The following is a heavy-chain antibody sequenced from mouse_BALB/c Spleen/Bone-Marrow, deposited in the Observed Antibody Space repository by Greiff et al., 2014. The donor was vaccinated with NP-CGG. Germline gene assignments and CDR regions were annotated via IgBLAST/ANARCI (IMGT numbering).Heavy chain of an antibody. CDR1: GFIFSSFG. Sequence: VQLKQSGGGLVQPGGSRKLSCAASGFIFSSFGMHWVRQAPEKGLEWVAYISSGSSTIYYADTVKGRFTISRDNPKNTLFLQMTSLRSEDTAMYYCARGGNYAWFAYWGQGTLVTVSA. CDR3: ARGGNYAWFAY. D-gene: IGHD2-1*01. CDR2: ISSGSSTI. J-gene: IGHJ3*01. V-gene: IGHV5-17*02.